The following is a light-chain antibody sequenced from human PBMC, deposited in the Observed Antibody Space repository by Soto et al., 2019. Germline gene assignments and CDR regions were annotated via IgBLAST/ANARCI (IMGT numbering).Light chain of an antibody. CDR1: QSISSW. Sequence: DIQMTQSPSTLSASVGDRVTITCRASQSISSWLAWYQQKPGKAPKLLIYKASSLEGGVPSRFSGSESGTESTVTISSLQPDDFATYYCQQYNSYPCTFGQGTKVEIK. V-gene: IGKV1-5*03. CDR2: KAS. CDR3: QQYNSYPCT. J-gene: IGKJ1*01.